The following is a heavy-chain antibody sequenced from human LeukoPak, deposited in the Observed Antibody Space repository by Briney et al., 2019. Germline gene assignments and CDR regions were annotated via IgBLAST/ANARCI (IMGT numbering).Heavy chain of an antibody. CDR2: IRSNSDGGTI. D-gene: IGHD3-22*01. J-gene: IGHJ5*02. Sequence: PGGSLRLSCAASEFTYGMNWVRQAPGKGLEWVGRIRSNSDGGTIDYAAPVKGRFTLSRDDSKDTLYLQMNSLQTEDTAVYYCATDFYDSTWGQGTLVTVSS. CDR1: EFTYG. V-gene: IGHV3-15*07. CDR3: ATDFYDST.